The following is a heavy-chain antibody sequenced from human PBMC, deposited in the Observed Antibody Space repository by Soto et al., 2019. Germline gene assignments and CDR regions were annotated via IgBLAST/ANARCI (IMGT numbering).Heavy chain of an antibody. Sequence: PGGSLRLSCVASGFTFSSYAMSWVRQAPGKGLEWVSAISGSGGSTYYADSVKGRFTISRDNSKSTLYLQMNSLRAEDTALYYCAKGRSYYYYYGVDVWGQGTTVTVSS. V-gene: IGHV3-23*01. J-gene: IGHJ6*02. CDR3: AKGRSYYYYYGVDV. CDR2: ISGSGGST. CDR1: GFTFSSYA.